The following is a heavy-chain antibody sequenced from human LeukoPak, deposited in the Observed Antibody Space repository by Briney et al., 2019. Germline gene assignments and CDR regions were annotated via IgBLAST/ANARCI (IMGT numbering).Heavy chain of an antibody. CDR1: GFTFSSYG. CDR3: ARDQRPYYYDSSGYGDY. Sequence: PGGSLRLSCAASGFTFSSYGMHWVRQAPGKGLEWVAFIRYDGSNKYYADSVKGRFTISRDNSKNTLYLQMNSLRAEDTAVYYCARDQRPYYYDSSGYGDYWGQGTLVTVSS. V-gene: IGHV3-30*02. CDR2: IRYDGSNK. J-gene: IGHJ4*02. D-gene: IGHD3-22*01.